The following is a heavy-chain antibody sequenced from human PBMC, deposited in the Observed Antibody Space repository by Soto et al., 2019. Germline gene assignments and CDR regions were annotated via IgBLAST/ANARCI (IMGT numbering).Heavy chain of an antibody. CDR2: ISRRSVYI. CDR3: ARDRRTKGYCSSSSCYASDS. Sequence: EVQLVESGGGLVKPGGSLRLSCAGSEFPFSDYTMTWVRQAPGKGLEWVSSISRRSVYIYYADSVKGRFTISRDNAKNSLSLLMNSLKAEDTAVYYCARDRRTKGYCSSSSCYASDSWGQGTLVTVSS. J-gene: IGHJ4*02. V-gene: IGHV3-21*02. CDR1: EFPFSDYT. D-gene: IGHD2-2*01.